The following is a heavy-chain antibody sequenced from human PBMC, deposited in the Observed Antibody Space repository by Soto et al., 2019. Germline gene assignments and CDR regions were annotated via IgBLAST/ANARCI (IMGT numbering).Heavy chain of an antibody. CDR2: IYSGGST. CDR1: GFTVSSNY. CDR3: ASLIFGVVTDDAFDI. D-gene: IGHD3-3*01. V-gene: IGHV3-53*01. J-gene: IGHJ3*02. Sequence: HPGGSLRLSCAASGFTVSSNYMSWVRQAPGKGLEWVSVIYSGGSTYYADSVKGRFTISRDNSKNTLYLQMNSLRAEDTAVYYCASLIFGVVTDDAFDIWGQGTMVTVSS.